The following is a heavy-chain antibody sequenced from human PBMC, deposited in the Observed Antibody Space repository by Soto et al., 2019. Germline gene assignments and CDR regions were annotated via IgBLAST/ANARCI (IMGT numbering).Heavy chain of an antibody. J-gene: IGHJ3*02. CDR1: GSHIRSVGCY. Sequence: PLETLSLTSTVSGSHIRSVGCYWSRIRQHPGKGLEWIGYIYYSGSTTYNPSLKSRVTMSVDTSKNQFSLKLSSVTAADTAVYYCARRYSSAFDIWGQGTMVTVSS. CDR2: IYYSGST. D-gene: IGHD6-13*01. V-gene: IGHV4-61*08. CDR3: ARRYSSAFDI.